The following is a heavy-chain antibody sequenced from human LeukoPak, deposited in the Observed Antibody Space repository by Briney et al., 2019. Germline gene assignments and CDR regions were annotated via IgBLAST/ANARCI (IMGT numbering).Heavy chain of an antibody. CDR1: GFSVSRNY. D-gene: IGHD3-9*01. V-gene: IGHV3-53*01. CDR3: ARGQTYYDGSTGYHYYAFDM. CDR2: IYTDGKT. J-gene: IGHJ3*02. Sequence: GGSLRLSCAPSGFSVSRNYMSWVRQAPGKGLEWVALIYTDGKTYYADSVKGRFTISRDNAKKTLYLQMNSLTAEDTAVYYCARGQTYYDGSTGYHYYAFDMWGQGTMVTVSS.